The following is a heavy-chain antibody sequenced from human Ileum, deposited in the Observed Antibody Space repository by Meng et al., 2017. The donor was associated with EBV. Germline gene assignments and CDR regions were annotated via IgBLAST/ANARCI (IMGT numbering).Heavy chain of an antibody. CDR1: GFIFSSSV. CDR3: ATNTPHHY. J-gene: IGHJ4*02. V-gene: IGHV3-33*03. D-gene: IGHD2-2*02. CDR2: ISYDGSNK. Sequence: VQWVECEGGMVQPGRSLRLSWAASGFIFSSSVMHWVRQAPGKGLEWVALISYDGSNKFYADSLKGRFTISRDNSDNTVSLHINSLRVEDTAVYYCATNTPHHYWGQGTLVTVSS.